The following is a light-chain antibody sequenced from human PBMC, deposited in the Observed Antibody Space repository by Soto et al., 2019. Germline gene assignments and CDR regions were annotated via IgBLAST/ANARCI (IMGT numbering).Light chain of an antibody. V-gene: IGKV1-5*03. CDR1: QSISNW. J-gene: IGKJ1*01. Sequence: DIQMTQSPSTLSASVGDRVTITCRASQSISNWLAWYQQKPGKAPKLLLHKASSLVSRVPSRFSGSGSGTEFTLTISSLQPDDFATYYCQQYNSYSWTFGQGTKVEIK. CDR3: QQYNSYSWT. CDR2: KAS.